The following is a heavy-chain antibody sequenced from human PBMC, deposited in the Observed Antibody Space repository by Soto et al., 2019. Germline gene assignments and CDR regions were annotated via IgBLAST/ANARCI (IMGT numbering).Heavy chain of an antibody. CDR1: GFSLSTTGVG. Sequence: QITLKESGPTLVRPTQTLTLTCTFSGFSLSTTGVGVGWIRQPPGKALEWLALVYWDDDKRYSQSLKSRLTITTDTSKKDVILTMTYMDPVDTARYYCAQRLPHYGVGRDRGYWFDPWCQGTLVTVSS. J-gene: IGHJ5*02. D-gene: IGHD2-8*01. CDR3: AQRLPHYGVGRDRGYWFDP. CDR2: VYWDDDK. V-gene: IGHV2-5*02.